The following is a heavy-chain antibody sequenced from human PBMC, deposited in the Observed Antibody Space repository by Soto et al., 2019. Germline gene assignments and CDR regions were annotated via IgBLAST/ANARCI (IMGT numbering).Heavy chain of an antibody. CDR1: GFSFNSDG. Sequence: QVQLVESGGGVVQPERSLRLSCVASGFSFNSDGMHWVRQAPGKGLEWVAAVSYDGSKKYYLDSVKGRFTISRDNSKNALDLQMDSVRDGDTAVYSCAKDRDGVHSGIYDDLDHWGQGTLVTVSS. D-gene: IGHD1-26*01. CDR3: AKDRDGVHSGIYDDLDH. CDR2: VSYDGSKK. V-gene: IGHV3-30*18. J-gene: IGHJ4*02.